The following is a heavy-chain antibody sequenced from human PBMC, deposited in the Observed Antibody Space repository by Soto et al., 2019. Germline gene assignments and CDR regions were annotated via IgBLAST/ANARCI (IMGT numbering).Heavy chain of an antibody. CDR1: DYIFLSYG. Sequence: QVQLVQSGPEVKKAGASVKVSCTAPTDYIFLSYGFDWVRQAPGQGLEWVGWISPKFGRTNYARTLLDRITMTTGVSTKTVSMELRHLRSDDTAVYDCARDDWNWGSFGGGHNLDLWGRGTPISVSS. D-gene: IGHD3-16*01. CDR2: ISPKFGRT. V-gene: IGHV1-18*01. J-gene: IGHJ2*01. CDR3: ARDDWNWGSFGGGHNLDL.